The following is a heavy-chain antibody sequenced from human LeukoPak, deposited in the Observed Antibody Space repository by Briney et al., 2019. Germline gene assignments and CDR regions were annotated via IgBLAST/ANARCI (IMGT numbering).Heavy chain of an antibody. CDR2: MSGSDDYI. J-gene: IGHJ2*01. D-gene: IGHD4-17*01. Sequence: TGGSLRLSCAASGFTFSTYTMSWVRQSPGKGLEWVSAMSGSDDYIYYSDSVKGRFTISRDNSKNSLYLQLNSLRAEDTAIYHCAKEVLDYEIPYWYFDLWGPGTLVTASS. V-gene: IGHV3-23*01. CDR1: GFTFSTYT. CDR3: AKEVLDYEIPYWYFDL.